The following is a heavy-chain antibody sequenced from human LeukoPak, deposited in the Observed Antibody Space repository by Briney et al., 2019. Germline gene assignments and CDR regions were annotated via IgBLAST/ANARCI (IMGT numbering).Heavy chain of an antibody. Sequence: ASVKLSCKASGYTFAGYYMHWVRQAPGQGLEWMGWINPNSGGTNYAQKFQGRVTMTRGTSISTAYMELSRLRSDDTAVHYCARDALICLGYSSSCPYYFDYWGQGTLVTVSS. CDR1: GYTFAGYY. CDR3: ARDALICLGYSSSCPYYFDY. D-gene: IGHD6-13*01. V-gene: IGHV1-2*02. J-gene: IGHJ4*02. CDR2: INPNSGGT.